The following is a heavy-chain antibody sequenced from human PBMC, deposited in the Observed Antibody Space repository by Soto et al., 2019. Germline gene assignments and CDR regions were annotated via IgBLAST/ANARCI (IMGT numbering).Heavy chain of an antibody. V-gene: IGHV1-3*01. CDR2: INAGYGNT. J-gene: IGHJ4*02. CDR1: GYTFSSYA. Sequence: QVHLVQSGAAVRKPGASVKVSCKASGYTFSSYAMHWVRQAPGQRLEWMGWINAGYGNTKSSHKFQDRVTISRDTSASTAYMELTSLRSEDTAVYYCARDTGDGTFDFWGQGTLVTVSS. CDR3: ARDTGDGTFDF. D-gene: IGHD7-27*01.